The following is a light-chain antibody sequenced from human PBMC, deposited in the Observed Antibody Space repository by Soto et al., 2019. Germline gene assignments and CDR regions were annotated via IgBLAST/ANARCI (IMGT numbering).Light chain of an antibody. Sequence: QSVLTQPASVSGSPGPSITISCTGTSSDVGVYNYVSWYQQHPGKAPKLMIYEVSNRPSGVSNRFSGSKSGNTASLTISGLQAEDEADYYCSSYTSSSAWVFGGGTKLTVL. J-gene: IGLJ3*02. CDR1: SSDVGVYNY. V-gene: IGLV2-14*01. CDR2: EVS. CDR3: SSYTSSSAWV.